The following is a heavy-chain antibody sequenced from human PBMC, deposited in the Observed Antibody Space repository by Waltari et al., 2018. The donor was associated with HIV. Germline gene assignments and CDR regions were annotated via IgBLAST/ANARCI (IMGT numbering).Heavy chain of an antibody. CDR3: AKVKPDYGDYLYYFDY. Sequence: QVQLVESGGGGVHPVRPLRLSGARSGCTLTAHDRPRVRQAPGKGLEWVAVISYDGGNKYYADSVKGRFTISRDNSKNTLYLQMNSLRAEDTAVYYCAKVKPDYGDYLYYFDYWGQGTLATVSS. J-gene: IGHJ4*02. D-gene: IGHD4-17*01. CDR1: GCTLTAHD. V-gene: IGHV3-30*18. CDR2: ISYDGGNK.